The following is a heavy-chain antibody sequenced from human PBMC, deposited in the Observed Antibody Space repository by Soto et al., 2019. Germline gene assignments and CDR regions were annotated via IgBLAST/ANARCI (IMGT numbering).Heavy chain of an antibody. Sequence: WRSMRLSCARGAFAFSSYGIHSVRHAQGKRLEWVGAIASDGSAEYYTGSVKGRVTISRDTSKNMVFLQMNSLRAEDTAVYYCAKDERREIQLAYLTYGLDVWGQGTTVTVS. D-gene: IGHD3-3*02. CDR1: AFAFSSYG. V-gene: IGHV3-30*18. CDR2: IASDGSAE. CDR3: AKDERREIQLAYLTYGLDV. J-gene: IGHJ6*02.